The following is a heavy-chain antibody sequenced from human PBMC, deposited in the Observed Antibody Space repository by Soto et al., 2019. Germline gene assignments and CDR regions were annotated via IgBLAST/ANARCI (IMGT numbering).Heavy chain of an antibody. CDR1: GYSFTSYW. CDR3: ARQHDFWSGYYHTGGMDV. V-gene: IGHV5-51*01. CDR2: IYPGDSDT. J-gene: IGHJ6*02. D-gene: IGHD3-3*01. Sequence: GESLKISCKGSGYSFTSYWIGWVRQMPGKGLEWMGIIYPGDSDTRYSPSFQGQVTISADKSISTAYLQWSSLKASDTAMYYCARQHDFWSGYYHTGGMDVWGQGTTVTVSS.